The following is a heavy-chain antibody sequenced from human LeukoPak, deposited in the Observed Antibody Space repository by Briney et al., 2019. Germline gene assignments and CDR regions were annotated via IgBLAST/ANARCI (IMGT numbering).Heavy chain of an antibody. Sequence: ASVKVSCKASGYTFTGYYMHWVRQAPGQGLEWMGWINPNSGGTNYAQKFQGRVTMTRDTSISTAYMELSRLRSDDTAVYYCARGPYCRSTSCYTRFDYYYYMDVWGQGTMVTVSS. CDR2: INPNSGGT. CDR1: GYTFTGYY. J-gene: IGHJ6*03. CDR3: ARGPYCRSTSCYTRFDYYYYMDV. D-gene: IGHD2-2*02. V-gene: IGHV1-2*02.